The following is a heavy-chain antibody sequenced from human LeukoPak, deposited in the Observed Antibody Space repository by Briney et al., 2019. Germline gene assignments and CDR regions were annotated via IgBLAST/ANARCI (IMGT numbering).Heavy chain of an antibody. CDR1: GGSISSGSYY. CDR2: IYTSGST. D-gene: IGHD4-17*01. CDR3: ARGGGVTIDY. J-gene: IGHJ4*02. V-gene: IGHV4-61*02. Sequence: SETLSLTCTVSGGSISSGSYYWSWIRQPAGKGLEWIGRIYTSGSTNYNPSLKSRVTISVDTSKNQFSLKLSSVTAADTAVYYCARGGGVTIDYWGQGTLVTVSS.